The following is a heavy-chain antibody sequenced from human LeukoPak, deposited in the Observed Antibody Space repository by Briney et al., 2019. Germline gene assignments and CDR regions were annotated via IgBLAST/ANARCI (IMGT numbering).Heavy chain of an antibody. J-gene: IGHJ4*02. CDR3: AKTTVGYSSGRYPGWPADC. CDR1: GFTFNTYA. V-gene: IGHV3-23*01. Sequence: GGSLRLSCAASGFTFNTYAIYWVRQAPGKGLEWVSGIRGSGGCTYYADSVKGRFTISRDNSKNTVYLQMNSLTADDTAVYYCAKTTVGYSSGRYPGWPADCWGQGTLVTVSS. D-gene: IGHD6-19*01. CDR2: IRGSGGCT.